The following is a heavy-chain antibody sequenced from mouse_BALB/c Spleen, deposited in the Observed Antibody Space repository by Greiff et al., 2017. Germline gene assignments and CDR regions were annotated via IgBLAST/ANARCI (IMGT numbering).Heavy chain of an antibody. CDR1: GYSITSGYY. J-gene: IGHJ3*01. V-gene: IGHV3-6*02. Sequence: VQLKESGPGLVKPSQSLSLTCSVTGYSITSGYYWNWIRQFPGNKLEWMGYISYDGSNNYNPSLKNRISITRDTSKNQFFLKLNSVTTEDTATYYCARPLYGNGPFAYWGQGTLVTVSA. CDR2: ISYDGSN. D-gene: IGHD2-10*02. CDR3: ARPLYGNGPFAY.